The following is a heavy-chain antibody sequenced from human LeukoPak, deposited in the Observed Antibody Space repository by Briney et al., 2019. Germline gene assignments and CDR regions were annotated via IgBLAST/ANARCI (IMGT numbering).Heavy chain of an antibody. D-gene: IGHD3-10*01. CDR2: ISSSSSTI. J-gene: IGHJ3*02. CDR3: ARVFGVYDAFDI. CDR1: GLSFSTYT. Sequence: GGSLRLSCAASGLSFSTYTMNWVRQAPGKGLEWVSYISSSSSTIYYADSVKGRFTISRDNAKNSLYLQMNSLRAEDTAVYYCARVFGVYDAFDIWGQGTMVTVSS. V-gene: IGHV3-48*01.